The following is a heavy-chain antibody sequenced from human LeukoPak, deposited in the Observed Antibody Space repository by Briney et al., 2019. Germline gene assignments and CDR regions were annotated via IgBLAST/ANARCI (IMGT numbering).Heavy chain of an antibody. CDR1: SDSISSYC. Sequence: SETLSLTCNVSSDSISSYCWSWIRQPAGKGLEWIGRIYVSGNTNYSPSLRSRVSMSLDTSKNQFYLELTSVTAADTAVYYCARGDYYDRSGVAFDYWGQGTLVTVSS. V-gene: IGHV4-4*07. J-gene: IGHJ4*02. CDR3: ARGDYYDRSGVAFDY. CDR2: IYVSGNT. D-gene: IGHD3-22*01.